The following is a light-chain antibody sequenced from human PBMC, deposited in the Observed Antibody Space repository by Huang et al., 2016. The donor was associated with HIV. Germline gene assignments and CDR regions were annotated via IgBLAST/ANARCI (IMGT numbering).Light chain of an antibody. Sequence: EIVLTQSPVTLSLSPGEGAALSCRASPGVHNSYLAWYQQKTGQAPRLHIFGASNRATGVPHRFRSSDAGTDFTITISGLDPEDFAVYYCQKYGTLPYTFGQGTKLEI. V-gene: IGKV3-20*01. CDR2: GAS. J-gene: IGKJ2*01. CDR3: QKYGTLPYT. CDR1: PGVHNSY.